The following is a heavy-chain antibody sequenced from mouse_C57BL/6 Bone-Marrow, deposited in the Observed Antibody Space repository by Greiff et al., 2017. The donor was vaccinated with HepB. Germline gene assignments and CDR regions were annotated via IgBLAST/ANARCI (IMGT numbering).Heavy chain of an antibody. Sequence: DVMLVESGGGLVKPGGSLKLSCAASGFTFSDYGMHWVRQAPEKGLEWVAYISSGSSTIYYADTVKGRFTISRDKAKNTLFLQMTSLRSEDTAMYYCATGNYPMDYWGQGTSVTVSS. D-gene: IGHD2-1*01. V-gene: IGHV5-17*01. CDR3: ATGNYPMDY. CDR1: GFTFSDYG. CDR2: ISSGSSTI. J-gene: IGHJ4*01.